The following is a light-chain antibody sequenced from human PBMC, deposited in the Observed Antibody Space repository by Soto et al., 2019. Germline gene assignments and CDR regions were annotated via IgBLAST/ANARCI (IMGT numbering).Light chain of an antibody. Sequence: EIVLTQSPATLSLSPGERATLSCRASQSVSSYLAWYQQEPGQAPRLLIYDASNRATGIPARFSGSGSGTDFTLTISSLEPEDFAVYYCQQRSTTWTFGQGTKVDIK. CDR3: QQRSTTWT. CDR1: QSVSSY. V-gene: IGKV3-11*01. CDR2: DAS. J-gene: IGKJ1*01.